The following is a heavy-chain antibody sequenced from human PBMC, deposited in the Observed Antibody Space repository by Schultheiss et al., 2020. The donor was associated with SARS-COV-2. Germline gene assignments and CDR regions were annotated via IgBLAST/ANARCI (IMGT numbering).Heavy chain of an antibody. J-gene: IGHJ4*02. V-gene: IGHV3-23*01. D-gene: IGHD2/OR15-2a*01. CDR3: ANSASNFDY. CDR1: GFSFSGYP. CDR2: ISGSGDRT. Sequence: GGSLRLSCAASGFSFSGYPMTWVRQAPGMGLAWVSSISGSGDRTNYADSVKGRFIITRDNSKNTLYLQMISLRVEDTATYYCANSASNFDYWGQGTLVTVSS.